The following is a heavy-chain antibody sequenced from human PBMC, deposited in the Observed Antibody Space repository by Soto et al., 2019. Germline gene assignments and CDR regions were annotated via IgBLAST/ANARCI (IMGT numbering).Heavy chain of an antibody. J-gene: IGHJ3*02. D-gene: IGHD4-17*01. Sequence: QMQLVQSGPEVKKPGTSVKVSCKASGFTFTISAVQWVRQARGQRLEWIGWIVVGSGNTNYAQKFQERVTITRDMSTSTIYMALSSLRSTDTAVYYCAALATVRTQNTVYTNPAFDIWGQGTMVTVSS. CDR1: GFTFTISA. V-gene: IGHV1-58*01. CDR3: AALATVRTQNTVYTNPAFDI. CDR2: IVVGSGNT.